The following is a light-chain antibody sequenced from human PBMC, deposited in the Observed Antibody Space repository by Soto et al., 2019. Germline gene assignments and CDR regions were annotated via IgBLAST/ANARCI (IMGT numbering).Light chain of an antibody. Sequence: EIVLTQSPGNLSLSPGERATLSCRASQSVSSSYLAWYQQKPGQAPRLLIYGASSRATGIPDRFSGSGSGTDFTLTISRLEPEDFAVYYCQQYGRSPPKTFGQGTKVEIK. J-gene: IGKJ1*01. CDR2: GAS. CDR3: QQYGRSPPKT. CDR1: QSVSSSY. V-gene: IGKV3-20*01.